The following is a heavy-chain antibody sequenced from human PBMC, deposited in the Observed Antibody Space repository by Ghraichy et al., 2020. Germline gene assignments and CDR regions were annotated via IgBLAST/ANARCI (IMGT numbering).Heavy chain of an antibody. CDR3: TRLPEY. V-gene: IGHV1-2*06. CDR2: VNPYTGGA. J-gene: IGHJ4*02. CDR1: GYTFTGYY. D-gene: IGHD1-14*01. Sequence: ASVKVSCKTSGYTFTGYYIHWVRQAPGQGLEWMGQVNPYTGGADFAQKFQGRITLTSDTSISTAYMELNRLRSDDTAMYYCTRLPEYWGQGTLVVVS.